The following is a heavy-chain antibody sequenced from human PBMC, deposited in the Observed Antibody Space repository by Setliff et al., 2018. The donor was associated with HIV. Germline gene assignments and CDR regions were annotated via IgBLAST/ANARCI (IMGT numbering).Heavy chain of an antibody. CDR3: ARARGNYYGSGKVYYYYYYMDV. Sequence: KPSETLSLTCAVYGGSFSGYYWSWIRQPPGKGLEWIGEINHSGGTNYNPSLQSRVIMSIDTSKNQFSLKLTSVTAADTAVYYCARARGNYYGSGKVYYYYYYMDVWGKGTTVTVSS. V-gene: IGHV4-34*01. CDR1: GGSFSGYY. D-gene: IGHD3-10*01. J-gene: IGHJ6*03. CDR2: INHSGGT.